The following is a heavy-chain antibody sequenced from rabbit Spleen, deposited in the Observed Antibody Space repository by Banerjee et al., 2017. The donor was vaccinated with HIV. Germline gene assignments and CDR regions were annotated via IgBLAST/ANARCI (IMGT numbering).Heavy chain of an antibody. CDR1: GFSFSDRDV. CDR2: IVTGSSGST. V-gene: IGHV1S45*01. D-gene: IGHD8-1*01. Sequence: QEQLGESGGGLGQPEGSLTLTCKASGFSFSDRDVMCWVRQAPGKGLEWIGCIVTGSSGSTYYASWAKGRFTVSKTSSTTVTLQMTSLTAADTATYFCARDDPGRTYPIRLWGQGTLVTVS. CDR3: ARDDPGRTYPIRL. J-gene: IGHJ3*01.